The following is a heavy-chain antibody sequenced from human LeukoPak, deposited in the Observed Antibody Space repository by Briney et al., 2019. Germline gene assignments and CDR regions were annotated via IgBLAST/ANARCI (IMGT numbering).Heavy chain of an antibody. CDR1: GFTFSSYG. Sequence: GGSLRLSCAASGFTFSSYGMHWVRQAPGKGLEWVAVISYDGSNKYYADSQKGRFTISRDNSKNTLYLQMNSLRAEDTAVYYCAKDGSIAAAGVYYYYGMDVWGQGTTVTVSS. J-gene: IGHJ6*02. D-gene: IGHD6-13*01. CDR3: AKDGSIAAAGVYYYYGMDV. CDR2: ISYDGSNK. V-gene: IGHV3-30*18.